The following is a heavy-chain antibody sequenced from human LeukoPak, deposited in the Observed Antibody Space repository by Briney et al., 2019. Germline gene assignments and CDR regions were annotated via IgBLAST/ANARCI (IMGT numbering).Heavy chain of an antibody. CDR3: ARVRCSGGSCPYYYYYYYMDV. V-gene: IGHV4-39*07. CDR1: GGSISSSTYY. CDR2: MHSSGST. Sequence: SETLSLTCTVSGGSISSSTYYWGWIRQPPGKGLEWIGSMHSSGSTYYNPSRYYNPSLKSRVSISVDTSKNQFSLKLRFVTAADTAVYYCARVRCSGGSCPYYYYYYYMDVWGKGTTVTVSS. J-gene: IGHJ6*03. D-gene: IGHD2-15*01.